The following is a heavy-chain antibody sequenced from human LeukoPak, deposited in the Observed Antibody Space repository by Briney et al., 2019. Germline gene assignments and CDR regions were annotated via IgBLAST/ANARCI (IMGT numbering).Heavy chain of an antibody. D-gene: IGHD5-24*01. V-gene: IGHV3-11*04. CDR2: ISSSSSTI. J-gene: IGHJ4*02. Sequence: GGSLRLSCAASGFTFSDYYMSWIRQAPGKGLEWVSYISSSSSTIYYADSVKGRFTISRDNAKNSLYLQMNSLRAEDTAVYYCARELLGHGYNSGDFDYWGQGTLVTVSS. CDR1: GFTFSDYY. CDR3: ARELLGHGYNSGDFDY.